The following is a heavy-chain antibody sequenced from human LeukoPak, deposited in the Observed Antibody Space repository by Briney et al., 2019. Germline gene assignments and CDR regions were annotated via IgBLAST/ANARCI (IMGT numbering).Heavy chain of an antibody. CDR3: ARGGGLDV. CDR2: ISSGSSYM. D-gene: IGHD3-16*01. Sequence: GGSLRLSCEASGFTFSSYTIHWVRQAPGKGLEWVSTISSGSSYMYYADSVKGRFTISRDNAKNSLYLQMSNLRAEDTAVYFCARGGGLDVWGQGATVTVSS. V-gene: IGHV3-21*04. CDR1: GFTFSSYT. J-gene: IGHJ6*02.